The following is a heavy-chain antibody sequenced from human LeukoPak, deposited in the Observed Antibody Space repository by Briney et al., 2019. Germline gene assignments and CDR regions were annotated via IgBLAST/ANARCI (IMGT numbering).Heavy chain of an antibody. CDR1: GFTFSSYS. J-gene: IGHJ4*02. Sequence: GGSLRLSCAASGFTFSSYSMNWVRQAPGKGLEWVSYISSSSSTIYYADSVKGRFTISRDSSTNTLYLQMESLRAEDTAVYYCAREMGAATTYFDYWGQGTLVIVSS. CDR3: AREMGAATTYFDY. V-gene: IGHV3-48*01. D-gene: IGHD1-1*01. CDR2: ISSSSSTI.